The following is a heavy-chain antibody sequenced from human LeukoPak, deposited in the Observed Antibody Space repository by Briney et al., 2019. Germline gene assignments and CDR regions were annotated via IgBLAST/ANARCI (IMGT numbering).Heavy chain of an antibody. CDR3: ARHYDKPDY. J-gene: IGHJ4*02. Sequence: GGSLRLSCAASGFSFSNHGMHWVRQAPGKGLEWVAVIWYDGSNKYYADSVKGRFTISRDNSKNTVYLQMNSLRAEDTAVYYCARHYDKPDYWGQGTLVTVSS. CDR2: IWYDGSNK. CDR1: GFSFSNHG. D-gene: IGHD3-22*01. V-gene: IGHV3-33*01.